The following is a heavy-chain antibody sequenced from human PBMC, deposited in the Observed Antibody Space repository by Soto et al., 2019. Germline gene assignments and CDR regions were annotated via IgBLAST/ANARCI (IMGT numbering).Heavy chain of an antibody. V-gene: IGHV3-11*01. D-gene: IGHD1-1*01. Sequence: GGSLRLSCAASGFIFSDYTMNWVRQAPGKGLEWVSYITSSGSTIYYADSVKGRFTISRDNAKNSLYLQMNSLRAEDTAVYYCARENEPWVAADNWGQGTLVTVSS. CDR3: ARENEPWVAADN. J-gene: IGHJ4*02. CDR2: ITSSGSTI. CDR1: GFIFSDYT.